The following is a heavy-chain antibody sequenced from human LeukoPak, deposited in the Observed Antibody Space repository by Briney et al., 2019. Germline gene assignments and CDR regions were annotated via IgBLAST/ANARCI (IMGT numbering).Heavy chain of an antibody. V-gene: IGHV1-69*10. J-gene: IGHJ4*02. CDR2: ITPLVDKT. CDR1: GGTFSSFA. Sequence: ASVKVSCTVSGGTFSSFAFTWVRQAPGEGLEWVGGITPLVDKTHNAQKFQGRVTMTTDTSTSTAYMELRSLRSDDTAVYYCARTSHYVDIAATIPYGIYYFDYWGQGTLVTVSS. D-gene: IGHD5-12*01. CDR3: ARTSHYVDIAATIPYGIYYFDY.